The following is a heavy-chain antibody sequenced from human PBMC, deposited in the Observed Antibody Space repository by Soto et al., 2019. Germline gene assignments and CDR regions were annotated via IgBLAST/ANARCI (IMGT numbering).Heavy chain of an antibody. Sequence: QLQLQESGPGLVKPSETLSLTCTVSGGSISSSSYYWGWIRQPPGKGLEWIGSIYYSGSTYYNPSLKSRVTIAVDTSKNQFSLKLSSVTAADTAVYYCARRQTRGAAACQAFDYWGQGTLVTVSS. CDR1: GGSISSSSYY. D-gene: IGHD6-13*01. CDR2: IYYSGST. CDR3: ARRQTRGAAACQAFDY. J-gene: IGHJ4*02. V-gene: IGHV4-39*01.